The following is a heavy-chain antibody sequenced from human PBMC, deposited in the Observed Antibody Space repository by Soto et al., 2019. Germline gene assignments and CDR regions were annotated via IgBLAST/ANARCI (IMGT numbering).Heavy chain of an antibody. Sequence: SETLSLTCAVYGGSFSGYYWSWIRQPPGKGLEWIGEINHSGSTNYNPSLKSRVTISVDTSKNQFSLKLSSVTAADTAVYYCARLGYYDSSENFDYWGQGTLVTVSS. V-gene: IGHV4-34*01. D-gene: IGHD3-22*01. CDR1: GGSFSGYY. CDR3: ARLGYYDSSENFDY. J-gene: IGHJ4*02. CDR2: INHSGST.